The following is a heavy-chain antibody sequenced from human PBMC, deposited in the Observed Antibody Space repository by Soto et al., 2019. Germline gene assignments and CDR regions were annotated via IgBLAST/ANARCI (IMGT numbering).Heavy chain of an antibody. CDR3: ARDRGSGWPFDY. J-gene: IGHJ4*02. CDR2: IWYDGSNK. CDR1: GFTFSSYG. D-gene: IGHD6-19*01. Sequence: PGGSLRLSCAASGFTFSSYGMHWVRQAPGKGPEWVAVIWYDGSNKYYADSVKGRFTISRDNSKNTLYLQMNSLRAEDTAVYYCARDRGSGWPFDYWGQGTLVTGSS. V-gene: IGHV3-33*01.